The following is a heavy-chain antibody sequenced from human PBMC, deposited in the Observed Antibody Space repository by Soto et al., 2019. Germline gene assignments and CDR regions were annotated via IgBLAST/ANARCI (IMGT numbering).Heavy chain of an antibody. CDR3: TRVPSGDKVDY. V-gene: IGHV4-30-4*01. Sequence: QVQLQESGPGLVKPSQTLSLTCTVSGDSISSVNYCWSWVRQPPDKGLEWIGHIYNGGSTYSNPPLKMRVTIPDHTSNNPWPLRLTPVSAADTPVYYCTRVPSGDKVDYWGQGTLVTVSS. CDR2: IYNGGST. D-gene: IGHD7-27*01. J-gene: IGHJ4*02. CDR1: GDSISSVNYC.